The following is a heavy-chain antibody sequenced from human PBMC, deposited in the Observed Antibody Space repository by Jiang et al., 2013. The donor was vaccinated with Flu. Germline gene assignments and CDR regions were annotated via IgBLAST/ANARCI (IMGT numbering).Heavy chain of an antibody. CDR2: IYYSGST. CDR1: GGSISSYY. V-gene: IGHV4-59*04. J-gene: IGHJ4*02. D-gene: IGHD4-17*01. CDR3: ARHYDYGDYDYFDY. Sequence: TVSGGSISSYYWSWIRQPPGKGLEWIGYIYYSGSTYYNPSLKSRVTISVDTSKNQFSLKLSSVTAADTAVYYCARHYDYGDYDYFDYWGQGTLVTVSS.